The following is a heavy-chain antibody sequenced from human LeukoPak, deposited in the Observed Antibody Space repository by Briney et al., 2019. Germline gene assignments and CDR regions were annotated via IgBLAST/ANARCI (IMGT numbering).Heavy chain of an antibody. J-gene: IGHJ3*02. CDR3: ARDSDHYYYDSSGYSPVAAFDI. CDR2: TCYSRRT. CDR1: GGSIRSSNYY. V-gene: IGHV4-39*07. Sequence: SETLPLTCTVSGGSIRSSNYYWGWIRQPPGKGLEWIGSTCYSRRTYYNPSLKSRVTISVDTAKNQFSLKLSSVTAADTAVYYCARDSDHYYYDSSGYSPVAAFDIWGQGTMVTVSS. D-gene: IGHD3-22*01.